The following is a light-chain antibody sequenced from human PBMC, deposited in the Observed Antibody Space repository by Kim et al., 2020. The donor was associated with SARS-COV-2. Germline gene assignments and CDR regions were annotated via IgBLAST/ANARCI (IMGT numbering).Light chain of an antibody. J-gene: IGKJ4*01. V-gene: IGKV3-11*01. Sequence: EIVLTQSPATLSLSPGERATLSCRASQSISSSLAWYQQRPGQAPRLLTYDASNRAAGIPARFTGSGSGTDFTLTISSLEPEDFAVYYCQQRTNWLFGGGTKVDIK. CDR3: QQRTNWL. CDR1: QSISSS. CDR2: DAS.